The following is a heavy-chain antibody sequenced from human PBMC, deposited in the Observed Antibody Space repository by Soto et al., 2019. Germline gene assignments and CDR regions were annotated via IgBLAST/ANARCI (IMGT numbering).Heavy chain of an antibody. CDR3: ARGGHVVVVTAALDY. J-gene: IGHJ4*02. V-gene: IGHV1-46*01. Sequence: QVQLMQSGAEVKKPGASVKVSCKASGDTFTDYYIHWVRQAPGQGLEWMGTVNPSGGHTTYAQHLLGRVTMTSDTFTSTLYLELTSLTSDDTAIYYCARGGHVVVVTAALDYWGQGTLVTVSS. CDR1: GDTFTDYY. CDR2: VNPSGGHT. D-gene: IGHD2-21*02.